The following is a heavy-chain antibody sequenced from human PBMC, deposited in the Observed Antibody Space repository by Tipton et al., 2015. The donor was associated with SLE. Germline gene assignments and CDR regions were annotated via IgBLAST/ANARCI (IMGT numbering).Heavy chain of an antibody. D-gene: IGHD1-26*01. CDR2: ITSDGSTT. CDR3: ARDLKQALPDYYGMDV. CDR1: GFTFSSYA. V-gene: IGHV3-74*01. J-gene: IGHJ6*02. Sequence: GSLRLSCATSGFTFSSYAMSWVRQAPGKGLVWVSRITSDGSTTAYADFVRGRFTISRDNAKKTVYLQMNSLRAEDTALYYCARDLKQALPDYYGMDVWGQGTTVTVSS.